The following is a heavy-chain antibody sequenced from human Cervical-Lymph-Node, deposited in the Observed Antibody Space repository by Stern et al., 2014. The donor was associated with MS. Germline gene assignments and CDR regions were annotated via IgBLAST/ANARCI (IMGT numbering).Heavy chain of an antibody. CDR1: GGTFSNYA. J-gene: IGHJ4*02. CDR3: AGDRHSSGFDH. D-gene: IGHD3-22*01. Sequence: QVQLVQSGAEVKKPGSSVTVSCKASGGTFSNYAITWFRQAPGRGLEWMGHTNPLFGTTNYAQKLQGRVTMTAHESTATAYMELIGLRSEDTAVYYCAGDRHSSGFDHWGQGTLVTVSS. V-gene: IGHV1-69*12. CDR2: TNPLFGTT.